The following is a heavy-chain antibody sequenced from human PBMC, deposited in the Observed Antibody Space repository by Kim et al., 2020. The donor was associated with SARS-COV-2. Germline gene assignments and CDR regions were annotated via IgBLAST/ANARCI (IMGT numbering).Heavy chain of an antibody. J-gene: IGHJ5*02. Sequence: LKGRVTISVDTSKNQFSLKLSSVTAADTAVYYCARTVVVPAAMGGWFDPWGQGTLVTVSS. CDR3: ARTVVVPAAMGGWFDP. V-gene: IGHV4-34*01. D-gene: IGHD2-2*01.